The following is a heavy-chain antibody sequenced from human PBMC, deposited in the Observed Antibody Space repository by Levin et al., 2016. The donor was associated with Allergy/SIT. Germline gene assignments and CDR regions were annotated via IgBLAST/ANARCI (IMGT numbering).Heavy chain of an antibody. D-gene: IGHD3-10*01. CDR3: AKIRVRGGASDDFDI. V-gene: IGHV3-23*01. CDR2: ISGSGSST. CDR1: GFTFSSYA. Sequence: LTCAASGFTFSSYAMTWVRQAPGKGLEWVSHISGSGSSTYYADSVKGRFTISRDNSMNTLYLQMNSLRAEDTAVFYCAKIRVRGGASDDFDIWGQGTMVTVSS. J-gene: IGHJ3*02.